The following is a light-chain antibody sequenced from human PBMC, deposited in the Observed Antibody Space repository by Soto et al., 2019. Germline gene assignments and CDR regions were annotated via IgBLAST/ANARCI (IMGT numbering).Light chain of an antibody. CDR1: SSNTGAGYD. J-gene: IGLJ3*02. Sequence: QSVLTQPPSVSGAPGQRVTISCTGSSSNTGAGYDVHWYQQLPGTVPKLIIYSNTKRPSGVPDRFSGSKSDTSASLAITGLQAEDEADYYCQSYDSSLTIWVFGGGTKVTVL. V-gene: IGLV1-40*01. CDR3: QSYDSSLTIWV. CDR2: SNT.